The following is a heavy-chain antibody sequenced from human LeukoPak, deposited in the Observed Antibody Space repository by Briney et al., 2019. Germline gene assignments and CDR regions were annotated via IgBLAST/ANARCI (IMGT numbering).Heavy chain of an antibody. D-gene: IGHD3-10*01. V-gene: IGHV4-34*01. CDR1: GGSFSGYY. J-gene: IGHJ3*02. CDR3: ARVHGSPRMVVLLWFGSRRHAAFDI. CDR2: INHSGST. Sequence: SETLSLTCAVYGGSFSGYYWSWIRQPPGKGLEWIGEINHSGSTNYNPSPKSRVTISVDTSKNQFSLKLSSVTAADTAVYYCARVHGSPRMVVLLWFGSRRHAAFDIWGQGTMVTVSS.